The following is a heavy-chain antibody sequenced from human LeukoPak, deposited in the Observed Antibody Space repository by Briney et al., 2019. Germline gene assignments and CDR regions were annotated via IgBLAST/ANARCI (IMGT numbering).Heavy chain of an antibody. CDR3: ARDPVHYYDSSGYCDY. CDR1: GFTFSTYN. V-gene: IGHV3-48*04. CDR2: ISSSSSTI. D-gene: IGHD3-22*01. Sequence: GGSLRLSCAASGFTFSTYNMNWVRQAPGKGMEWGSYISSSSSTISYADSLKGRFPISRDNAKTSLYLQMNSLTTEDTAVYYCARDPVHYYDSSGYCDYWGQGTLVTVSS. J-gene: IGHJ4*02.